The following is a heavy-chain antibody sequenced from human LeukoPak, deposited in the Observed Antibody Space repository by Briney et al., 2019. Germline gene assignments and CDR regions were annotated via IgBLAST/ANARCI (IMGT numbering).Heavy chain of an antibody. CDR1: GGSFSGYY. CDR2: INHSGST. CDR3: ASGKYYYDSSGYYPFDY. D-gene: IGHD3-22*01. Sequence: SETLSLTCAVYGGSFSGYYWSWIRQPPRKGLEWIGEINHSGSTNYNPSLKSRVTISVDTSKNQFSLKLSSVTAADTAVYYCASGKYYYDSSGYYPFDYWGQGTLVTVSS. J-gene: IGHJ4*02. V-gene: IGHV4-34*01.